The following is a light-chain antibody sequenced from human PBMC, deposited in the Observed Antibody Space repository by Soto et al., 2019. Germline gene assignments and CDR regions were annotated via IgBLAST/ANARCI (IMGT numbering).Light chain of an antibody. CDR2: GVT. J-gene: IGLJ1*01. CDR1: GSDIGAYNY. V-gene: IGLV2-14*01. CDR3: SSFTTSYFYV. Sequence: QSVLAQPAWVSLSPGQSITISCTGSGSDIGAYNYVSWYQQHPGKAPKLLIHGVTRRPSGVSSRFSASKSAYTASLTISGLQAEDEATYFCSSFTTSYFYVFGPGTKVTVL.